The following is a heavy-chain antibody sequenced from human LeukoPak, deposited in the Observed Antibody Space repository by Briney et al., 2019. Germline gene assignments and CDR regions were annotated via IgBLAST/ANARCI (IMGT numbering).Heavy chain of an antibody. V-gene: IGHV4-30-2*01. CDR2: IYHSGST. CDR3: VRGDWESHYFDY. J-gene: IGHJ4*02. Sequence: SETLSLTCSVSGGSISSGASYWTWIRQPPGKGLEWIGYIYHSGSTYYNPSLKSRVTLSIDTSKNQFSLDLTFVTAADTAVYYCVRGDWESHYFDYWGQGTLVTVSS. D-gene: IGHD3-10*01. CDR1: GGSISSGASY.